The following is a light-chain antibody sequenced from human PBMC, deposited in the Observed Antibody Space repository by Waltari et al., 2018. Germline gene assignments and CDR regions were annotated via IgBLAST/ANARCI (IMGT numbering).Light chain of an antibody. J-gene: IGKJ4*01. CDR3: QQYYNTPLT. V-gene: IGKV4-1*01. CDR1: QSLLFTSNNKNY. CDR2: WAS. Sequence: DIVMTQSPDSLAVSLGERATINCRSSQSLLFTSNNKNYLSWYQKKAGQPPRLLLYWASPRESGVPDRFSVGGSGTEFTLSISSLQAEDVAVYYCQQYYNTPLTFGGGTKVDI.